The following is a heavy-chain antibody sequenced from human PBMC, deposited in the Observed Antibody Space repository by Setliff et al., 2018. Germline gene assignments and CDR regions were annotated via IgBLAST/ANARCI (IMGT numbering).Heavy chain of an antibody. J-gene: IGHJ6*04. CDR3: ARDGLGAFSLRSMDV. CDR2: IDYSGST. Sequence: PSETLSLTCTVSGGSISSYYWSWIRQPPGKGLEWIGYIDYSGSTNYNPSPKSRVTISLDTSKNQFSLQLSSVTAADTAVYYCARDGLGAFSLRSMDVWGKGTTVTVSS. V-gene: IGHV4-59*01. D-gene: IGHD3-3*02. CDR1: GGSISSYY.